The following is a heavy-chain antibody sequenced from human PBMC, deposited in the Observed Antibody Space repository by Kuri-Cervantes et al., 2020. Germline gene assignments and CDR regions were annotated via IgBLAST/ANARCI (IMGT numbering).Heavy chain of an antibody. CDR3: ARAPWLGATTPPDY. CDR2: IYYSGST. D-gene: IGHD1-26*01. CDR1: GDSISPYY. V-gene: IGHV4-59*01. Sequence: ESLKISCTVSGDSISPYYWSWIRQLPGRGLEWIGYIYYSGSTNYNPSLKSRVTISVDTSKNQFSLKLSSVTAADTAVYYCARAPWLGATTPPDYWGQGTLVTVSS. J-gene: IGHJ4*02.